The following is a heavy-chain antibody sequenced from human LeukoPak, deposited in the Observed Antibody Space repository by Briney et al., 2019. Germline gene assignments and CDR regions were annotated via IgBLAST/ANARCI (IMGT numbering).Heavy chain of an antibody. V-gene: IGHV1-2*02. Sequence: ASVKVSCKASGYTFTDYYMHWVRQAPGQGLEWMGWINPNSGGTNYAQKFQGRVTMTRDMSTSTVNMELSSLRSEDTAVYYCARAQGSYYHYYMDVWGKGTTVTVSS. CDR2: INPNSGGT. D-gene: IGHD1-26*01. CDR3: ARAQGSYYHYYMDV. J-gene: IGHJ6*03. CDR1: GYTFTDYY.